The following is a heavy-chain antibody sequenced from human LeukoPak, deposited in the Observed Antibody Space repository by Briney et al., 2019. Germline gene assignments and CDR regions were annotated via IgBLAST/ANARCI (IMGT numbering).Heavy chain of an antibody. CDR1: GVSFNDFS. V-gene: IGHV4-34*01. CDR2: INDRGST. Sequence: SDTLSLTCAVSGVSFNDFSLNWIRQSPGKGLEWIGEINDRGSTNYNPSLKSRVTISRDRSKSQVSLRLSSVTAADTAVYYCARGIQLWFSWFDPWGQGTLVTVSS. D-gene: IGHD5-18*01. CDR3: ARGIQLWFSWFDP. J-gene: IGHJ5*02.